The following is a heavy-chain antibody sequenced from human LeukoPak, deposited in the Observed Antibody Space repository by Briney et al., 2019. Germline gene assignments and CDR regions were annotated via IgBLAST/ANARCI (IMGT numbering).Heavy chain of an antibody. CDR1: GYTSTSYD. Sequence: ASVKVSCKASGYTSTSYDINWVRQATGQGLEWMGWMNPNSGNTGYAQKFQGRVTMTRNTSISTAYMGLSSLRSEDTAVYYCARKGSVAGTGGLDYWGQGTLVTVSS. CDR2: MNPNSGNT. V-gene: IGHV1-8*01. CDR3: ARKGSVAGTGGLDY. J-gene: IGHJ4*02. D-gene: IGHD6-19*01.